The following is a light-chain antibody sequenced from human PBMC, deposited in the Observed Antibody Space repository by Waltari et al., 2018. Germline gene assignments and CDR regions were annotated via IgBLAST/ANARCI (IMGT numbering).Light chain of an antibody. V-gene: IGKV3-20*01. CDR3: QKYGDAVWT. CDR2: VVS. CDR1: QTIHNEL. J-gene: IGKJ1*01. Sequence: DIVLTQFPGTLSLSPGERATLFGRASQTIHNELLAWYQQKPGQPPRLLDYVVSYMAPCLPDSLTPAGARTAFTLTISPLGPEDSAVFVCQKYGDAVWTFGQGTKVEIK.